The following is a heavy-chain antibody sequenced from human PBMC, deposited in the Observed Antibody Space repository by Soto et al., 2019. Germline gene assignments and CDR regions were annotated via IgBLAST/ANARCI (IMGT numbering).Heavy chain of an antibody. Sequence: GGSLRLSCAASGFTFSSYSMNWVRQAPGKGLEWVSSISSSSSYIYYADSVKGRFTISRDNAKNSLYLQMNSLRAEDTAVYYCAREVGAARFYYYYYMDVWGKGTTVTVSS. CDR1: GFTFSSYS. CDR2: ISSSSSYI. V-gene: IGHV3-21*01. D-gene: IGHD6-6*01. J-gene: IGHJ6*03. CDR3: AREVGAARFYYYYYMDV.